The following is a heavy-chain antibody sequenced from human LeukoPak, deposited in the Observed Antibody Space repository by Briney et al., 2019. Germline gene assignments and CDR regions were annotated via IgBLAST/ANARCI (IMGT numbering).Heavy chain of an antibody. Sequence: ASVKVSCKASGYTFTSYDLIWARQASGQGLEWMGWMNPNSGNTGYAQKFQGRVTMTRNTSISTAYMELSSLRSEDTAVYYCATHAAVVAATRTHYFYYGMDVWGQGTTVTVSS. CDR3: ATHAAVVAATRTHYFYYGMDV. D-gene: IGHD2-15*01. J-gene: IGHJ6*02. V-gene: IGHV1-8*01. CDR2: MNPNSGNT. CDR1: GYTFTSYD.